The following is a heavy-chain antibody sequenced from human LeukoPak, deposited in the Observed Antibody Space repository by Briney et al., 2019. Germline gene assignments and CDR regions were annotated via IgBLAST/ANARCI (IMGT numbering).Heavy chain of an antibody. Sequence: GGSLRLSCAASGFTFSSYSMNWVRQAPGKGLEWVSSISGSSIHIIYADSVRGRFTISRDDAKSSRYLQMNSLRAEDTAVYYCARFVTRGTTDSDFWGQGTLVTVSS. V-gene: IGHV3-21*01. CDR2: ISGSSIHI. J-gene: IGHJ4*02. CDR1: GFTFSSYS. CDR3: ARFVTRGTTDSDF. D-gene: IGHD4-17*01.